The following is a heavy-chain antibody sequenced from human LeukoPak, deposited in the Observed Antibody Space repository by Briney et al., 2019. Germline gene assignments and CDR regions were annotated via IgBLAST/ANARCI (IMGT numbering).Heavy chain of an antibody. Sequence: GGCLRLSCAASGFTFSSYAMSWVRQAPGKGLEWVSAISGSGGSTYYADSVKGRFTISRDNSKNTLYLQMNSLRAEDTAVYYCAKSTYSSGRSTYYFDYWGQGTLVTVSS. V-gene: IGHV3-23*01. CDR3: AKSTYSSGRSTYYFDY. D-gene: IGHD6-19*01. CDR2: ISGSGGST. J-gene: IGHJ4*02. CDR1: GFTFSSYA.